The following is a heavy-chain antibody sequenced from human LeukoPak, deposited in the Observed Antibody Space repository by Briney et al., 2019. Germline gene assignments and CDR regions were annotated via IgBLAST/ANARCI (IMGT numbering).Heavy chain of an antibody. CDR2: IYHSGST. Sequence: SGTLSLTCAVSGGSISSSNWWSWVRQPPGKGLEWIGEIYHSGSTNYNPSLKSRVTISVDKSKNQFSLKLSSVTAADTAVYYCATNYYDSSGYYYRDDAFDIWGQGTMVTVSS. D-gene: IGHD3-22*01. CDR1: GGSISSSNW. CDR3: ATNYYDSSGYYYRDDAFDI. V-gene: IGHV4-4*02. J-gene: IGHJ3*02.